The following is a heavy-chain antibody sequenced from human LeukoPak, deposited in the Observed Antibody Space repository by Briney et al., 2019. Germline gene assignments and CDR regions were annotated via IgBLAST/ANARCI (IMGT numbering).Heavy chain of an antibody. J-gene: IGHJ3*02. D-gene: IGHD1-26*01. Sequence: GGSLRLSCAASGFTISTNYMSWVRQAPGKGMEWVSVIYSGGSTYYADSVKGRFTISRDKSKNTLYLQMNSLRAEDTAVYYCARDLSVGALDICGQGTVVTVSS. V-gene: IGHV3-66*01. CDR2: IYSGGST. CDR3: ARDLSVGALDI. CDR1: GFTISTNY.